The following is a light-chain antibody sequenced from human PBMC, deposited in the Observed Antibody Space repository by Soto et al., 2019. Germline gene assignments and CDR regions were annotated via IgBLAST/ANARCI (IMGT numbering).Light chain of an antibody. CDR1: SSDVGDYNY. CDR2: DVS. CDR3: CSDAGTYIWV. V-gene: IGLV2-11*01. Sequence: QSALTQPRSVSGSPGQSITISCTGTSSDVGDYNYVSWYQQHPGKVPKLMIYDVSKRPSGVPDRFSGSKSGNTASLTISGLQAEDEADYYCCSDAGTYIWVFGAGTELTVL. J-gene: IGLJ3*02.